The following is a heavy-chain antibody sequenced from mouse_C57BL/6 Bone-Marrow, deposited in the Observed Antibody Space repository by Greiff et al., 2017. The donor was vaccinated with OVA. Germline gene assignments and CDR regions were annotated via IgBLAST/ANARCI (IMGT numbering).Heavy chain of an antibody. Sequence: EVMLVESGGGLVQPGGSMKLSCVASGFTFSNYWMNWVRQSPEKGLEWVAQIRLKSDNYATHYAESVKGRFTISRDDSKSSVYLQMNNLRAEDTGIYYCTEGVLRYYFDYWGQGTTLTVSS. D-gene: IGHD1-1*01. CDR1: GFTFSNYW. J-gene: IGHJ2*01. CDR3: TEGVLRYYFDY. CDR2: IRLKSDNYAT. V-gene: IGHV6-3*01.